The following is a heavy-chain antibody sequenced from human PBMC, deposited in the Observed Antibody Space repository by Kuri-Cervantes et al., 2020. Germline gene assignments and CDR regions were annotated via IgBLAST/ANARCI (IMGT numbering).Heavy chain of an antibody. D-gene: IGHD4-17*01. CDR1: GSTFSSYA. CDR3: ARETTVTTVVDY. J-gene: IGHJ4*02. CDR2: IWYDGSNK. Sequence: GESLKISCAASGSTFSSYAMHWVRQAPGKGLEWVAVIWYDGSNKYYADSVKGRFTISRDNSKNTLYLQMNSLRAEDTAVYYCARETTVTTVVDYWGQGTLVTVSS. V-gene: IGHV3-33*01.